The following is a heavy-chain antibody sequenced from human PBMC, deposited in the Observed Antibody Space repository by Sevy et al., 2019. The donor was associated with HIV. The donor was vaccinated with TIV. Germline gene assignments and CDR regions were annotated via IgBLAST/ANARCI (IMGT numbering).Heavy chain of an antibody. V-gene: IGHV4-59*01. CDR3: ARGLYTGAESLPFDI. J-gene: IGHJ3*02. CDR2: IYYRGST. CDR1: GGSISSYY. D-gene: IGHD5-12*01. Sequence: KQSQTLSLTCTVSGGSISSYYWNWIRQSPGKGLEWIGYIYYRGSTNYNPSLKTRVTISVDTSKNQFSLKLTSVSAADTAVYYCARGLYTGAESLPFDIWGQGTMVTVSS.